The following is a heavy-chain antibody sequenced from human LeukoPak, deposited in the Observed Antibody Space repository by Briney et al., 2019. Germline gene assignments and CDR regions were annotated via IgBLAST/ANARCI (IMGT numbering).Heavy chain of an antibody. CDR2: IYYSGST. CDR3: ARDPSWRWLPYPGY. CDR1: GGSISSGGYY. V-gene: IGHV4-39*07. J-gene: IGHJ4*02. D-gene: IGHD5-24*01. Sequence: KSSETLSLTCSVSGGSISSGGYYWAWIRQPPGKGLEWIGTIYYSGSTYYNPSLQSRVTISVDTSKNQVSLKLSSVTAADTAVYYCARDPSWRWLPYPGYWGQGTLVTVSS.